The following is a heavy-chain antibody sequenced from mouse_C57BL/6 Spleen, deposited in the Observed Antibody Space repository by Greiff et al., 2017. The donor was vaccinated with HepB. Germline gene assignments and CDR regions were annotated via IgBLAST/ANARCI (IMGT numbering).Heavy chain of an antibody. Sequence: VKLQQSGPELVKPGASVKMSCKASGYTFTDYNMHWVKQSHGKSLEWIGYINPNNGGTSYNQKFKGKATVTVNKSSSTAYMELRSLTSEDSAVYYCARERGILYYCDYWGQGTTLTVSS. CDR1: GYTFTDYN. V-gene: IGHV1-22*01. J-gene: IGHJ2*01. CDR3: ARERGILYYCDY. CDR2: INPNNGGT.